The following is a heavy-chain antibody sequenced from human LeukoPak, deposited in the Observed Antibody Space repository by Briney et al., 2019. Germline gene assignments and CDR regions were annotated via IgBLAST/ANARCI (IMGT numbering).Heavy chain of an antibody. CDR2: ISGSGGST. V-gene: IGHV3-23*01. CDR3: AKGAVAGTEDY. J-gene: IGHJ4*02. Sequence: GGFLRLSCAASGFTFSGYWMTWVRQAPGKGLEWVSAISGSGGSTYYADSVKGRFTISRDNSKNTLYLQMNSLRAEDTAVYYCAKGAVAGTEDYWGQGTLVTVSS. CDR1: GFTFSGYW. D-gene: IGHD6-19*01.